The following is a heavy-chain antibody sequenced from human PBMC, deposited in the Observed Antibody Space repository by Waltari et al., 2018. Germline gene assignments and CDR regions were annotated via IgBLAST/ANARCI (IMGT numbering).Heavy chain of an antibody. CDR1: GYPFNDYG. CDR3: ARLPPGFQDY. J-gene: IGHJ4*02. CDR2: INPGNGNT. V-gene: IGHV1-3*01. Sequence: QVQLVQSGAEVKEPGASVKVSCKTFGYPFNDYGLHWVRQAPGQSLEWMGRINPGNGNTRYSQQFHGRVTITIDTSANTAYMELSSLRSEDTGVYYCARLPPGFQDYWGQGTLVTVSS.